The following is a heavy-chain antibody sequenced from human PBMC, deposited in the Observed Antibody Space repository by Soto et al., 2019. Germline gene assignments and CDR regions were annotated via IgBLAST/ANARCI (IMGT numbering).Heavy chain of an antibody. CDR3: ARGGIDYFDY. J-gene: IGHJ4*02. Sequence: SETLSLTCAVSGGSISSGGYSWSWIRQPPGKGLEWIGYISHSGSTYYNPSLKSRVTISVDRSKNQFSLKLSSVTAADTAVYYCARGGIDYFDYWGQGTLVTVSS. CDR2: ISHSGST. CDR1: GGSISSGGYS. D-gene: IGHD2-15*01. V-gene: IGHV4-30-2*01.